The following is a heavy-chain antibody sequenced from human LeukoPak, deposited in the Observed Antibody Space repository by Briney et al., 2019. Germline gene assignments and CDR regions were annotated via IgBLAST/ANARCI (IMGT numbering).Heavy chain of an antibody. J-gene: IGHJ4*02. CDR3: ADLVYCRCSSCYEPFNQT. D-gene: IGHD2-2*01. CDR1: GGTFSSLT. Sequence: SVKVSCKASGGTFSSLTINWVRQAPGQGLEWMGGIIPIFGRANYAQKFQGRVTITADDSTSTAYMELSSLRSEDTAVYYCADLVYCRCSSCYEPFNQTWGQGTLVTVSP. CDR2: IIPIFGRA. V-gene: IGHV1-69*01.